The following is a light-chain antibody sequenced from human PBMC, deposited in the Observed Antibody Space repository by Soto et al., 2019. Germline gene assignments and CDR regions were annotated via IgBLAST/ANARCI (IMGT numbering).Light chain of an antibody. Sequence: QLVLTQSPSASASLGASVKLTCTLSTGHSSYAIVWHQQQPEKGPRYLMKLNSDGSHSKGDGIPDRFSGSTSGAERYLTISSLQSEDEADYYCQTWDTGIWVFGGGTKVTVL. CDR3: QTWDTGIWV. CDR2: LNSDGSH. CDR1: TGHSSYA. J-gene: IGLJ3*02. V-gene: IGLV4-69*02.